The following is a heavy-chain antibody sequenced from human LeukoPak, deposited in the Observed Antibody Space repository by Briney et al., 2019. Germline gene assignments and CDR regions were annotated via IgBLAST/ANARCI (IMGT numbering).Heavy chain of an antibody. Sequence: GRSLRLSCAASGFTFDDYAVHWVRQASGKGLEWVSGISWNSGSIGYADSVKGRFTISRDNAKNSLYLQMNSLRAEDTALYYCAKDPLAYCGGDCSFDYWGQGTLVTVSS. CDR2: ISWNSGSI. J-gene: IGHJ4*02. V-gene: IGHV3-9*01. D-gene: IGHD2-21*02. CDR1: GFTFDDYA. CDR3: AKDPLAYCGGDCSFDY.